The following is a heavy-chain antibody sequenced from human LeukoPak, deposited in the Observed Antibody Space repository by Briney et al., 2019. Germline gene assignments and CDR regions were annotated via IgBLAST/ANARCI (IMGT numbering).Heavy chain of an antibody. CDR3: ARDRGYCPGDNCFTVLEY. CDR1: GFTFSSYG. V-gene: IGHV3-30*03. D-gene: IGHD2-8*02. J-gene: IGHJ4*02. Sequence: QPGGSLRLSCAASGFTFSSYGMHWVRQAPGKGLEWVAVISYDGSNKYYADSVKGRFTISRDNVKNSLYLQMNSVRVEDTAIYYCARDRGYCPGDNCFTVLEYWGQGTLVTVSS. CDR2: ISYDGSNK.